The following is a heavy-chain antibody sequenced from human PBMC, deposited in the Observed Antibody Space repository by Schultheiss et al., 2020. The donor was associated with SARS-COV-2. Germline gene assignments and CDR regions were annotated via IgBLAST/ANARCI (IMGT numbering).Heavy chain of an antibody. J-gene: IGHJ4*02. Sequence: GESLKISCAASGFTFSSSWMHWVCQAPEKGLEWVADIKCDGSEKYYADSVKGRFTISRDNSKNTLYLQMNSLRAEDTAVYYCARVSRGYGVDYWGQGTLVTVSS. CDR3: ARVSRGYGVDY. D-gene: IGHD5-12*01. CDR1: GFTFSSSW. CDR2: IKCDGSEK. V-gene: IGHV3-52*01.